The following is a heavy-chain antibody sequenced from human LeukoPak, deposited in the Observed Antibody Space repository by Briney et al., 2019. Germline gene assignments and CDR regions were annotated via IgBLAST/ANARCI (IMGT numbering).Heavy chain of an antibody. CDR2: IYTSGST. Sequence: SSETLSLTCTVSGGSISSYYWSWIRQPAGKGLEWIGRIYTSGSTYYNPSLKSRVTISVDTSKNQFSLKLSSVTAADTAVYYCARALVEMATMGDAFDIWGQGTMVTVSS. CDR3: ARALVEMATMGDAFDI. V-gene: IGHV4-4*07. CDR1: GGSISSYY. J-gene: IGHJ3*02. D-gene: IGHD5-24*01.